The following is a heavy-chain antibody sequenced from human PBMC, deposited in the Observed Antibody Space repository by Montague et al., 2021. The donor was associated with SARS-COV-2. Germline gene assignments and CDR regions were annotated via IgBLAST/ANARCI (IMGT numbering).Heavy chain of an antibody. V-gene: IGHV3-30*03. J-gene: IGHJ4*02. CDR3: ARGTVGAAEFDY. D-gene: IGHD6-13*01. CDR2: ISTDGSVY. Sequence: SLRLSCAASGFTFSNYVMHWVRQAPGKGLEWVAVISTDGSVYDYLDSVKGRFTISRDNPKNTLYLQMNSLRAEDTAVYYCARGTVGAAEFDYSGQGTLVTVSS. CDR1: GFTFSNYV.